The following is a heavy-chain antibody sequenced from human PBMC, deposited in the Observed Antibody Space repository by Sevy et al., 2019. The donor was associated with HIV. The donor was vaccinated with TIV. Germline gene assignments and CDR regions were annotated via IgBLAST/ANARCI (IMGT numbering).Heavy chain of an antibody. D-gene: IGHD2-2*01. V-gene: IGHV3-23*01. Sequence: GGSLRLSCAASGFTFRNYDMSWVRQAPGKGLEWVSALSGTGGSTYYADSVKGRFTNSRDNSKNTLYLQMNSLRVEDTAVYYCAKDLDIVAVAAAIRLSYWGQGTLVTVSS. CDR3: AKDLDIVAVAAAIRLSY. CDR2: LSGTGGST. J-gene: IGHJ4*02. CDR1: GFTFRNYD.